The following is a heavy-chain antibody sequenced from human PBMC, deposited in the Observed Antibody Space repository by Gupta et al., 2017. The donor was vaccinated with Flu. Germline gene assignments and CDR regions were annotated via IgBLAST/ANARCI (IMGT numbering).Heavy chain of an antibody. J-gene: IGHJ6*02. CDR3: ARDYDGTGTYYNYYFGMDV. D-gene: IGHD2-8*02. V-gene: IGHV1-69*06. CDR1: GATFSSIA. Sequence: QVQLVQSGAEVKKPGSSVKISCKVSGATFSSIAINWVRQAPGQGLEWMGGIIPKFDTPNDAEKFMGRVTISADKSTSTVYMELSNLRAEDTAVYYCARDYDGTGTYYNYYFGMDVWGQGTTVTVSS. CDR2: IIPKFDTP.